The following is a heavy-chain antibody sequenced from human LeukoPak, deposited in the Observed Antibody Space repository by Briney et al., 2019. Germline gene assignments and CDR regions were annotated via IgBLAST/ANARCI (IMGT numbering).Heavy chain of an antibody. Sequence: GGPLRLSCAASGFTFSSYSMNWVRQAPGKGLEWVSGISGSGGSTYYADSVKGRFTISRDNSKNTLSLQMNSLRVEDTAMYFCAKDIQLSTWGLGTMVTVSS. CDR2: ISGSGGST. CDR3: AKDIQLST. CDR1: GFTFSSYS. V-gene: IGHV3-23*01. J-gene: IGHJ3*01. D-gene: IGHD5-24*01.